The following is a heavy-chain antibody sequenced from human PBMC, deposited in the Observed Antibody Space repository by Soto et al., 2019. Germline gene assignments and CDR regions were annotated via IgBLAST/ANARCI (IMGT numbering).Heavy chain of an antibody. CDR3: ARTQSVYDY. CDR2: TYYRSKWYI. Sequence: SQTLSLPCAISGDSVSSKSSACNFIRQSPSRGLEWLGRTYYRSKWYIEYAVSVKSRITINPDTSKNLFSLQLNSVTPDDTAMYYCARTQSVYDYWGQGTQVTVSS. V-gene: IGHV6-1*01. J-gene: IGHJ4*02. CDR1: GDSVSSKSSA.